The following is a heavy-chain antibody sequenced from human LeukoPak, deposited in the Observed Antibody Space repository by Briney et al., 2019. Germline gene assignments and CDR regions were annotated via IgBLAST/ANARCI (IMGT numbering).Heavy chain of an antibody. V-gene: IGHV3-66*01. J-gene: IGHJ4*02. Sequence: GGSLRLSCVASGFTFSNYEMNWVRQTPGKGLEWVSVIYSGGSTYYADSVKGRFTISRDNSKNTLYLQMNSLRAEDTAVYYCASTFYGDSPPYWGQGTLVTVSS. CDR3: ASTFYGDSPPY. D-gene: IGHD4-17*01. CDR1: GFTFSNYE. CDR2: IYSGGST.